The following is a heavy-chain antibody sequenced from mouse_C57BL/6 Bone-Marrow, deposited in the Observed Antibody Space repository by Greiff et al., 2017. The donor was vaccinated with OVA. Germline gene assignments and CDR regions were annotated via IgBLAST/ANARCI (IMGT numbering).Heavy chain of an antibody. CDR3: ARGEGNLAWFAY. J-gene: IGHJ3*01. CDR1: GYSFTDYN. V-gene: IGHV1-39*01. D-gene: IGHD2-1*01. CDR2: INPNYGIT. Sequence: VQLMQSGPELVKPGASVKLSCKSSGYSFTDYNMNWVKQSPGKSLEWIGVINPNYGITSYNQKFKGKATLTVDQSSSTAYMQLNSLTSEDSAVYCCARGEGNLAWFAYWGQGTLVTVSA.